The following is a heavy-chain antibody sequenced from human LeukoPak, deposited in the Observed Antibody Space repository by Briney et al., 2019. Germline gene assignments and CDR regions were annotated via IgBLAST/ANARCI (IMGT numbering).Heavy chain of an antibody. CDR3: ARSNFADGYNYLRY. Sequence: GGSLRLSCAASGLTFITYAMTWVRQAPGKGLEWVSAISGTGGSTYYADSVRGRFTISRDNSKNTLYLQMNSLRAEDTAVYYCARSNFADGYNYLRYWGQGTLVTVSS. J-gene: IGHJ4*02. CDR1: GLTFITYA. D-gene: IGHD5-24*01. CDR2: ISGTGGST. V-gene: IGHV3-23*01.